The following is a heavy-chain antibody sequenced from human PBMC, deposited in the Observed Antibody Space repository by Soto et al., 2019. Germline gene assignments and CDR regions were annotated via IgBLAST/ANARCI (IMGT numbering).Heavy chain of an antibody. J-gene: IGHJ4*02. D-gene: IGHD3-16*02. CDR3: VRYPRSVGGSYRPDY. CDR2: INSDGSIT. V-gene: IGHV3-74*01. CDR1: VFTFSSYW. Sequence: PGWSLRLSCASSVFTFSSYWMQWVRQVPEKGLVWVSRINSDGSITNYADAVKGRFTISRDNVKNTLYLQMNSLRAEDTAVYYCVRYPRSVGGSYRPDYWGQGTLVTVSS.